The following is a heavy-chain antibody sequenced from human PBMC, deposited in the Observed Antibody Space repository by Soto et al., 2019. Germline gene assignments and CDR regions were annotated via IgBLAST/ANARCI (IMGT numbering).Heavy chain of an antibody. V-gene: IGHV4-59*11. D-gene: IGHD4-17*01. CDR1: GDSIRNLY. CDR2: IYRGGST. CDR3: ARTLEYGHMAV. Sequence: PSETLSLTCSVSGDSIRNLYWSWTRQPLGKGLEWIGYIYRGGSTKYNPSLKSRLTMSADTSKNQFSLKLTSVTAADTAVYYCARTLEYGHMAVWGNGTSVTVSS. J-gene: IGHJ6*03.